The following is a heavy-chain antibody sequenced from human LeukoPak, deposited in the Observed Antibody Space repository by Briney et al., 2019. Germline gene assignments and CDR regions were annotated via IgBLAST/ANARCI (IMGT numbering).Heavy chain of an antibody. V-gene: IGHV4-61*02. Sequence: SETLSLTCTVSGGSISSGSYYWSWIRQPAGKGPEWIGRIYTSGSTNYNPSLKSRVTISVDTSKNQFSLKLSSVTAADTAVYYCAREGVGAPQWFDPWGQGTLVTVSS. CDR2: IYTSGST. D-gene: IGHD1-26*01. J-gene: IGHJ5*02. CDR1: GGSISSGSYY. CDR3: AREGVGAPQWFDP.